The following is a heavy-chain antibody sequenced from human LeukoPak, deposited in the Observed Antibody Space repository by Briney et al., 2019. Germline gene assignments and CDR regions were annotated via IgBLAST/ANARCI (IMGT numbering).Heavy chain of an antibody. Sequence: GGSLRLSCAASGFTFSSYEMHWVRQAPGKGLEWASYISSSGSTIYYADSVKGRLTISRDNAKNSLYLQMNSLRAEDTAVYYCARDYGGSSPFDYWGQGTLVTVSS. D-gene: IGHD2-15*01. J-gene: IGHJ4*02. V-gene: IGHV3-48*03. CDR1: GFTFSSYE. CDR3: ARDYGGSSPFDY. CDR2: ISSSGSTI.